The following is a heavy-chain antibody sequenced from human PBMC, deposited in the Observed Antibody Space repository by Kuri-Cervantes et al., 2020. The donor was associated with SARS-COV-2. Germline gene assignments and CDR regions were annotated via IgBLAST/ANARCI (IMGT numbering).Heavy chain of an antibody. D-gene: IGHD6-6*01. CDR2: INHSGST. V-gene: IGHV4-34*01. CDR3: ARDLYSSSPYYGMDV. CDR1: GGSFSGYY. J-gene: IGHJ6*02. Sequence: ESLKISCAVYGGSFSGYYWSWIRQPPGKGLEWIGEINHSGSTNYDPSLKSRVTISVDTSKNQFSLQLNSVTPEDTAVYYCARDLYSSSPYYGMDVWGQGTTVTVSS.